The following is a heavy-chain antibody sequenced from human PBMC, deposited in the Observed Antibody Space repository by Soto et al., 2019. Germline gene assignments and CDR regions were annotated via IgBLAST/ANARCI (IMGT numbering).Heavy chain of an antibody. V-gene: IGHV3-23*01. J-gene: IGHJ4*02. CDR3: AKDYSTVTTDPLSVVLFDY. CDR2: ITSDGRT. D-gene: IGHD4-17*01. CDR1: GFTFSSYA. Sequence: VGSLRLSCAASGFTFSSYAMSWVRQAPGKGLEWVSIITSDGRTYYADSVKGRFTISRDNSKNTVYLQMNSLRAEDTAVYYCAKDYSTVTTDPLSVVLFDYWGQGALVTVSS.